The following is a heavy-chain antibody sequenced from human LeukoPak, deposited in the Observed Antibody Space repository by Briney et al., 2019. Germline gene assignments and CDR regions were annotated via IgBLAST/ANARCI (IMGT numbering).Heavy chain of an antibody. CDR2: ISPNSETK. Sequence: GGSLRLSCTASGFTFTDYYMNWIRQAPGKGLEWISYISPNSETKYYADSVKGRFTISRDNSKNTLYLQMNSLRAEDTAVYYCAKMLVRGVIRGYFDYWGQGTLVTVSS. V-gene: IGHV3-11*01. D-gene: IGHD3-10*01. CDR3: AKMLVRGVIRGYFDY. J-gene: IGHJ4*02. CDR1: GFTFTDYY.